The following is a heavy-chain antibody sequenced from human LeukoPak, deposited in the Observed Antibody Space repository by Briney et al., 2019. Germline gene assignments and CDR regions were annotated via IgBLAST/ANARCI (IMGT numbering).Heavy chain of an antibody. CDR1: GYTFTSYG. CDR3: ARDVFCSGNSCLRDAFGI. Sequence: GASVKVSCKASGYTFTSYGVSWVRQAPGQSLEWLGWISAYNGNTYYAENFQARVTMTTDTSTSTAYVELRSLKSDDTAVYYCARDVFCSGNSCLRDAFGIWGQGTKVTVSS. CDR2: ISAYNGNT. D-gene: IGHD2-15*01. J-gene: IGHJ3*02. V-gene: IGHV1-18*01.